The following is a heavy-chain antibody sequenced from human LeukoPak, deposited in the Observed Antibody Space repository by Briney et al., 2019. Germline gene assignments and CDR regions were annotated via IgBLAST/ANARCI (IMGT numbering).Heavy chain of an antibody. CDR1: GYTFTNYV. D-gene: IGHD1-26*01. CDR2: INTNTGNP. V-gene: IGHV7-4-1*02. CDR3: ARSIVGATDY. J-gene: IGHJ4*02. Sequence: ASVKVSCKASGYTFTNYVMNWVRQAPGQGLEWMGRINTNTGNPTYAQGFTGRFVFSLDTSVSTTYLQISSLKAEDTAVYYCARSIVGATDYWGQGTLVTVSS.